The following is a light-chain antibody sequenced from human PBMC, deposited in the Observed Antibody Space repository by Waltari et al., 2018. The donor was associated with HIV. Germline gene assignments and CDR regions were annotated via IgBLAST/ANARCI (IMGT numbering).Light chain of an antibody. CDR3: LQTYGSPLT. CDR2: AAS. V-gene: IGKV1-39*01. J-gene: IGKJ3*01. Sequence: DIQMTQSPSSLPASVGDRLTITCRASQTINRDLNWYQQKPGQAPTLLISAASTLESGVPSRFSGSVSGAEFTRSISSVQPEDFATYYCLQTYGSPLTFGPGTTLEVK. CDR1: QTINRD.